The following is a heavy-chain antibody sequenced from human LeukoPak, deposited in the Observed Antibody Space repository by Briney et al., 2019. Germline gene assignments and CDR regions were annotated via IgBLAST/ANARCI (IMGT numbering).Heavy chain of an antibody. D-gene: IGHD2-8*01. CDR1: GFTVSSNY. CDR2: ISGSGGST. Sequence: GGSLRLSCAASGFTVSSNYISWARQAPGKGLEWVSAISGSGGSTYYADSVKGRFTISRDNSKNTLYLQMNSLRAEDTAVYYCAKDPGYCTNGVCYYFDYWGQGTLVTVSS. J-gene: IGHJ4*02. CDR3: AKDPGYCTNGVCYYFDY. V-gene: IGHV3-23*01.